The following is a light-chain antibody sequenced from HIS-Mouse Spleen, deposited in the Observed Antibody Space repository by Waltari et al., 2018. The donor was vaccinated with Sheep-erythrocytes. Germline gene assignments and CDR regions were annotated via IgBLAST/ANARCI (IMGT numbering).Light chain of an antibody. J-gene: IGKJ3*01. CDR3: QQSYSTPQFT. Sequence: DIQMTQSPSPLSASVGDRVTITCRASQSISSYLNWYQQKPGKAPKLLIYAASSLQSGVPSRFSGSGSGTDFTLTISSLQPEDFATYYCQQSYSTPQFTFGPGTKVDIK. CDR2: AAS. CDR1: QSISSY. V-gene: IGKV1-39*01.